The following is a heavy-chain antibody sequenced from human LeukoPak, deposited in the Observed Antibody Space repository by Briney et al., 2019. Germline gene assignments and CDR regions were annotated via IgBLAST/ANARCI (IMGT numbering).Heavy chain of an antibody. J-gene: IGHJ4*02. CDR3: ARDLVSGAPDYFDS. Sequence: GGSLRLSCAASGFTFISYDVHWVRQAPGKGLQWVAVMSSDGSIKIYTDSVKGRFTISRDNSKNTLYLEMNSLRVDDTAVYYCARDLVSGAPDYFDSWGQGTLVTVSS. D-gene: IGHD1-26*01. V-gene: IGHV3-30-3*01. CDR1: GFTFISYD. CDR2: MSSDGSIK.